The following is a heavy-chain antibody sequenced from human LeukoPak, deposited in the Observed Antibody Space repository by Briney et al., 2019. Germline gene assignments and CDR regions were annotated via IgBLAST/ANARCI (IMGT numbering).Heavy chain of an antibody. V-gene: IGHV4-39*07. CDR2: IYYSGST. Sequence: PSETLSLTCSVSGGSLSSKSYYWGWIRQPPGKGLEWIGSIYYSGSTYYNPSLKSRVTISVDTSKNQFSLKLSSVTAADTAVYYCARACGWLQFDYEGWFDPWGQGTLVTVSS. D-gene: IGHD5-24*01. CDR1: GGSLSSKSYY. J-gene: IGHJ5*02. CDR3: ARACGWLQFDYEGWFDP.